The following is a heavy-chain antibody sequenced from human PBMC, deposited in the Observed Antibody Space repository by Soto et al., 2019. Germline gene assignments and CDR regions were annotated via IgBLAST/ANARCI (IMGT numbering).Heavy chain of an antibody. CDR1: GFSLSTNEVG. J-gene: IGHJ4*02. CDR2: IYWNDDA. V-gene: IGHV2-5*01. D-gene: IGHD5-12*01. Sequence: QITLKESGPTLMKPTQTLTLTCTFSGFSLSTNEVGVGWIRQPPGKALEWLALIYWNDDARYSPSLKNRLTITKDTHKNQVVLTMTNMDPVDTATYYCIHDGKLGYTGYDRFDYWGQGILVTVSS. CDR3: IHDGKLGYTGYDRFDY.